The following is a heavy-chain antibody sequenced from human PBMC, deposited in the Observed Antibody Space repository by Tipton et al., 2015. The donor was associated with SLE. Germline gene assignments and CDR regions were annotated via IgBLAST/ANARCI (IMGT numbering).Heavy chain of an antibody. CDR1: GFSISNGYY. V-gene: IGHV4-38-2*02. CDR2: IYHSGTT. D-gene: IGHD4-17*01. J-gene: IGHJ6*02. Sequence: TLSLTCTVSGFSISNGYYWAWIRQPPGTGLEYIGNIYHSGTTYYNPSLRSRVTISVDTSKNQFSLKLSSVTAADTAVYYCARHYRETTTFHYFHYGMDVWGQGTTVTVSS. CDR3: ARHYRETTTFHYFHYGMDV.